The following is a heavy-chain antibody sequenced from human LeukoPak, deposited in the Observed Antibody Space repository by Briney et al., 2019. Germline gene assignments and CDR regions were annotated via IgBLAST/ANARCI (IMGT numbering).Heavy chain of an antibody. J-gene: IGHJ6*03. CDR3: ARDLGAPTGTTYYYYYSYMDV. CDR1: GYTFTSYG. V-gene: IGHV1-18*01. Sequence: GASVNVSCKASGYTFTSYGISWLRQAPGQGLEWMGWISAYNGNTNYAQKLQGRVTMTTDTSTSTAYMELRRLRSDDTAVYYCARDLGAPTGTTYYYYYSYMDVWGKGTTVTVSS. CDR2: ISAYNGNT. D-gene: IGHD1-7*01.